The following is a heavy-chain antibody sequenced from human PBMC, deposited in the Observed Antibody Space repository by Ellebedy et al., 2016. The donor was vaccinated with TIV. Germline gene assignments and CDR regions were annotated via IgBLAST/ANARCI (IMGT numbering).Heavy chain of an antibody. Sequence: SETLSLTXTVSGYSINSGYYWGWIRPPPGKGLEWFGNIYHSGRTYYNPSLKSRVTISVDTSKNQFSLKLNSVTAADTAVYYCARGDLVSDYWGQGTLVTVSS. CDR2: IYHSGRT. CDR1: GYSINSGYY. J-gene: IGHJ4*02. D-gene: IGHD2-8*01. CDR3: ARGDLVSDY. V-gene: IGHV4-38-2*02.